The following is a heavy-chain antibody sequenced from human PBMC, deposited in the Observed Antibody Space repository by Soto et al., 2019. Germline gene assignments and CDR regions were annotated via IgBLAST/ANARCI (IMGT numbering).Heavy chain of an antibody. CDR3: ASVAAKYYYYGMDV. J-gene: IGHJ6*02. D-gene: IGHD1-26*01. V-gene: IGHV1-69*12. CDR1: GGTFSSYA. Sequence: QVQLVQSGAEVKKPGSSVKVSCKASGGTFSSYAINWVRQAPGQGLEWMGGIIPIFGTADYAQKFQGRVTITADESTTTANRQLSSLRSEATAVYYCASVAAKYYYYGMDVWGQGTTVTVSS. CDR2: IIPIFGTA.